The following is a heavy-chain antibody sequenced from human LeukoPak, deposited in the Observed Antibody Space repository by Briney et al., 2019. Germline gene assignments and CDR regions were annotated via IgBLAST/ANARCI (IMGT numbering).Heavy chain of an antibody. V-gene: IGHV3-11*01. Sequence: GGSLRLSCAASGFTFRNYYMSWIRPAPGKGLEWVSYISSSGSTIYYADSVKGRFTISRDNAKNSLYLQMNSLRAEDTAVYYRARDENDFWSGSADYFDYWGQGTLVTVSS. J-gene: IGHJ4*02. CDR1: GFTFRNYY. CDR2: ISSSGSTI. D-gene: IGHD3-3*01. CDR3: ARDENDFWSGSADYFDY.